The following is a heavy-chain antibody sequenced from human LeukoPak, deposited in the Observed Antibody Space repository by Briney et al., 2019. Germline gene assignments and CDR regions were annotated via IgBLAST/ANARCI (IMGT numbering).Heavy chain of an antibody. D-gene: IGHD3-16*01. CDR1: GSSISSSSYY. Sequence: SETLSLTCTVSGSSISSSSYYWGWIRQPPGKGLEWIGSIYYSGSTYYNPSLKSRVTISVDTSKNQFSLKLSSVTAADTAVYYCARRGIGAFDIWGQGTMVTVSS. J-gene: IGHJ3*02. CDR2: IYYSGST. V-gene: IGHV4-39*01. CDR3: ARRGIGAFDI.